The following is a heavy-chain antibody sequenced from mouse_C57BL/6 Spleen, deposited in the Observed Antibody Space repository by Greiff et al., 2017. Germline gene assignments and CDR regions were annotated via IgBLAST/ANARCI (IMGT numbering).Heavy chain of an antibody. V-gene: IGHV3-6*01. Sequence: EVQLQESGPGLVKPSQSLSLTCSVTGYSITSGYYWNWIRQFPGNKLEWMGYISYDGSNNYNPSLKNRISITRDTSKNQFFLKLNSVTTEDTATYYCARDEGYDGYRYFDVWGTGTTVTVSS. J-gene: IGHJ1*03. CDR2: ISYDGSN. CDR3: ARDEGYDGYRYFDV. D-gene: IGHD2-3*01. CDR1: GYSITSGYY.